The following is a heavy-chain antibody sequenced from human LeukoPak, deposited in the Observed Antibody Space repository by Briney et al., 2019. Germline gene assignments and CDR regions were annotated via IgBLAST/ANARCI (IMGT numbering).Heavy chain of an antibody. CDR2: IYYSGST. CDR3: AKVIGRRYCSGGSCLFFDY. J-gene: IGHJ4*02. Sequence: SETLSLTCTVSGGSNSSYYWSWIRQPPGKGLEWIGYIYYSGSTNYNPSLKSRVTISVDTSKNQFSLKLSSVTAADTAVYYCAKVIGRRYCSGGSCLFFDYWGQGTLVTVSS. V-gene: IGHV4-59*08. CDR1: GGSNSSYY. D-gene: IGHD2-15*01.